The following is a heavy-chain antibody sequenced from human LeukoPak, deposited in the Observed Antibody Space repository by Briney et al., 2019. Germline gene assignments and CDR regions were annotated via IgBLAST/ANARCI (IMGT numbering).Heavy chain of an antibody. CDR2: INHSGST. J-gene: IGHJ4*02. CDR1: GGSFSVYY. D-gene: IGHD6-19*01. Sequence: SETLSLTCAVYGGSFSVYYWSWIRQPPGKGLEWIGEINHSGSTNYNPSLKSRVTISVDTSKNQFSLKLSSVTAADTAVYYCARDPGIAVAGRFDFDYWGQGTLVTVSS. CDR3: ARDPGIAVAGRFDFDY. V-gene: IGHV4-34*01.